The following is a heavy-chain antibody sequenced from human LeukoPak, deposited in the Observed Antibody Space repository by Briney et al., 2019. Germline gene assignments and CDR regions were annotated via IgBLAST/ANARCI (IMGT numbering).Heavy chain of an antibody. Sequence: GGSLRLSCAASGFTFSSYEMNWVRQAPGKGLEWVSDISSSGSTIDYADSVKGRFTISRDNAKNSLYLQMNSLRAEDTAVYYCARARNLAPALGWFDPWGQGTLVTVSS. J-gene: IGHJ5*02. D-gene: IGHD1-14*01. CDR2: ISSSGSTI. V-gene: IGHV3-48*03. CDR3: ARARNLAPALGWFDP. CDR1: GFTFSSYE.